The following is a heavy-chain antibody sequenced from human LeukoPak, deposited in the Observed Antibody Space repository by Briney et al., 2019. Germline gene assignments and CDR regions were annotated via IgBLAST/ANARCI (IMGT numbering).Heavy chain of an antibody. CDR2: ISGSGGSS. J-gene: IGHJ4*02. D-gene: IGHD6-19*01. V-gene: IGHV3-23*01. Sequence: GGSLRLSCADSGFTFSSYSMNWVRQAPGKGLEWVSSISGSGGSSYYANSVKGRFTISRDSSKNTLSLQMNSLRAEDTAVYYCAKDGADSDWRYYFADGGQGTLVTVSS. CDR1: GFTFSSYS. CDR3: AKDGADSDWRYYFAD.